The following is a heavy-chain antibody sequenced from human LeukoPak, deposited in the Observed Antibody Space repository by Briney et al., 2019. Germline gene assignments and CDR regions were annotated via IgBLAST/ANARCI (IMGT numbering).Heavy chain of an antibody. CDR1: GGSISSNIYY. V-gene: IGHV4-39*01. J-gene: IGHJ6*02. Sequence: SETLSLTCTVSGGSISSNIYYWGWIRQPPGKGLEYIGSVYYTGSTYYNPSLKSRVTISVDTSKKQFSLKLTSVTAADTAVYCCARMRGGGYYSRGYGMDVWGQGTTVTASS. CDR2: VYYTGST. D-gene: IGHD2-15*01. CDR3: ARMRGGGYYSRGYGMDV.